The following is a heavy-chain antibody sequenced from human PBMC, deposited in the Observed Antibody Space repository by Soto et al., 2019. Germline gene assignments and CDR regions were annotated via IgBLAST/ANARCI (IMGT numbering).Heavy chain of an antibody. J-gene: IGHJ4*02. Sequence: QVQLVESGGGVVQPGRSLRLSCAASGFTFSSYGMHWVRQAPGKGLEWVAVISYDGSNKYYADSVKGRFTISRDNSKNTLYLQMNSLRAEDTAVYYCAKDLLPSRIAAAGSDFDYWGQGTLVTVSS. CDR1: GFTFSSYG. V-gene: IGHV3-30*18. CDR2: ISYDGSNK. D-gene: IGHD6-13*01. CDR3: AKDLLPSRIAAAGSDFDY.